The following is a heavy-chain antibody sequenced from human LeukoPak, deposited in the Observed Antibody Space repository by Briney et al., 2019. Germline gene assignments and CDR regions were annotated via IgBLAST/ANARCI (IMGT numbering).Heavy chain of an antibody. Sequence: GGSLRLSCAASGFTFSSYWMSWVRQAPGKGLEWVANIKQDGSEKYYVDSVKGRFTISRDNAKNSLYLQMNSLRAEDTAVYYRARDALGATIHWFDYWGQGTLVTVSS. CDR1: GFTFSSYW. CDR3: ARDALGATIHWFDY. D-gene: IGHD1-26*01. V-gene: IGHV3-7*01. J-gene: IGHJ4*02. CDR2: IKQDGSEK.